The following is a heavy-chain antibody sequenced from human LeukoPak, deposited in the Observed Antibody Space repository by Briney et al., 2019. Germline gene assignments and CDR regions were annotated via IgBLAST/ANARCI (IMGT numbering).Heavy chain of an antibody. CDR1: GGSISSYY. CDR3: ARELTMVRGVDNWFDP. CDR2: IYTSGST. V-gene: IGHV4-4*07. Sequence: PSETLSLTCTVSGGSISSYYWSWTRQPAGKGLEWIGRIYTSGSTNYNPSLKSRVTMSVDTSKNQFSLKLSSVTAADTAVYYCARELTMVRGVDNWFDPWGQGTLVTVSS. J-gene: IGHJ5*02. D-gene: IGHD3-10*01.